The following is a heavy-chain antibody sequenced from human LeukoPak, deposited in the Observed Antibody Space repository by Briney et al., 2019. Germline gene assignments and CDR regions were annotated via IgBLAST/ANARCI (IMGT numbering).Heavy chain of an antibody. V-gene: IGHV3-30*03. J-gene: IGHJ4*02. Sequence: GGSLRLSCAASGFTFSSYGMHWVRQAPGKGPEWVAVISYDGSNKYYADSVKGRFTISRDNSKNTLYLQMNSLRAEDTAVYYCASLSPLFDYWGQGTLVTVSS. CDR1: GFTFSSYG. CDR3: ASLSPLFDY. CDR2: ISYDGSNK.